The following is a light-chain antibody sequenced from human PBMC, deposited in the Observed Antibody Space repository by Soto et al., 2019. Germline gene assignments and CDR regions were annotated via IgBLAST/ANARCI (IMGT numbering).Light chain of an antibody. Sequence: DIQMTQSPSSLSASVGDRVTITCQASQDITNYLNWYQQKAGIAPKVLISDASNLETGVPPRFSGSGSGTEFTLTISGLQPADFATSYCQQYDNLPLTFGPGTQVEIQ. CDR1: QDITNY. CDR3: QQYDNLPLT. V-gene: IGKV1-33*01. CDR2: DAS. J-gene: IGKJ3*01.